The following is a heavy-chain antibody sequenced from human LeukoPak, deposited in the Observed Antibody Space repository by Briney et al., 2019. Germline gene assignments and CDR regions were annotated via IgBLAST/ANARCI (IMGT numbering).Heavy chain of an antibody. D-gene: IGHD4-23*01. J-gene: IGHJ4*02. CDR3: ARMGATVVNRAFDY. CDR1: GGSPIGSF. Sequence: LGTPSDTSTEPGGSPIGSFGSSICPPPGKGLGCGGYIYYRGSTNYNPSLKSRVTISVDTSKNQFSLRLSSVTAADTAVYYCARMGATVVNRAFDYWGQGTLVTVSS. CDR2: IYYRGST. V-gene: IGHV4-59*01.